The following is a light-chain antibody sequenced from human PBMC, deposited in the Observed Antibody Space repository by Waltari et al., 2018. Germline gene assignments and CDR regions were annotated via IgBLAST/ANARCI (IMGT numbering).Light chain of an antibody. Sequence: IVLTQSPGTLSLSPGERATLSCRASQSVSRTLAWYQQKPGQAPRLLIYGASPRAAGIPDRFSGSGSGTDFRLTISRLEPEDFAVYYCQHYVRLPVTFGQGTKVEIK. V-gene: IGKV3-20*01. CDR1: QSVSRT. CDR2: GAS. J-gene: IGKJ1*01. CDR3: QHYVRLPVT.